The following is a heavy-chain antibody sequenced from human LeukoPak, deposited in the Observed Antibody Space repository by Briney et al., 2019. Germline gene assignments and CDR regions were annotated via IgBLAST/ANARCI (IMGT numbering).Heavy chain of an antibody. D-gene: IGHD3-16*02. V-gene: IGHV4-34*01. J-gene: IGHJ4*02. CDR2: INHSGST. CDR3: ARVPGMITFGGVIASFDY. CDR1: GGSFSGYY. Sequence: SETLSLTCAVYGGSFSGYYWSWIRQPPGKGLEWIGEINHSGSTNYNPSLKSRVTISVDKSKNQFSLKLSSVTAADTAVYYCARVPGMITFGGVIASFDYWGQGTLVTVSS.